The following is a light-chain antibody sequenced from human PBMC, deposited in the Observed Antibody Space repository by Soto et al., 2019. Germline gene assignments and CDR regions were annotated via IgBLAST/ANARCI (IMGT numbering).Light chain of an antibody. CDR3: QHYDNLPYT. V-gene: IGKV1-33*01. Sequence: DIQMTQSPSSLSASVGDRVTITCQASHDISNYLSWSQHKPGKPPKLLIYEASSLQTGVPSRFSGSGSGTHFTFTISSLQPEDIATYYCQHYDNLPYTFGRGTKLEIK. CDR1: HDISNY. CDR2: EAS. J-gene: IGKJ2*01.